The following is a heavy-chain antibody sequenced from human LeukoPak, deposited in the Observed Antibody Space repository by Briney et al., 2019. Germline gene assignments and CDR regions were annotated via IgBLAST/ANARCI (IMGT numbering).Heavy chain of an antibody. V-gene: IGHV4-4*02. CDR1: GGSISSSNW. J-gene: IGHJ4*02. Sequence: SGTLSLTCAVSGGSISSSNWWSWVRQPPGQGLEWIGEIYHSGSTNYNPSLKSRVTISVDTSKNQFSLKLSSVTAADTAVYYCARGGYLSGYFDYWGQGTLVTVSS. CDR3: ARGGYLSGYFDY. D-gene: IGHD3-22*01. CDR2: IYHSGST.